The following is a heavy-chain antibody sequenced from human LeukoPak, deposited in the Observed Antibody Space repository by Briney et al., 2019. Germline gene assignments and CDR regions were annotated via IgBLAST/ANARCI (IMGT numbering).Heavy chain of an antibody. CDR3: ARIFRSGYVMYFDY. CDR1: GGSISSGSYF. V-gene: IGHV4-61*02. J-gene: IGHJ4*02. D-gene: IGHD5-12*01. CDR2: IHTTGST. Sequence: PSQTLSLTCTVSGGSISSGSYFWSWIRQPAGKGLERIGRIHTTGSTNYNPSLKSRVTISVDASKNQFSLKLSSATAADTAVYFCARIFRSGYVMYFDYWGQGTLVTVSS.